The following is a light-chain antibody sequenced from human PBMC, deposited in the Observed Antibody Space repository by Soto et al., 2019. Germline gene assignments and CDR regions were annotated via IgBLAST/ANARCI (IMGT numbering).Light chain of an antibody. CDR2: DAS. CDR1: QSVSSY. Sequence: EIVLTQSPATLSLSPGERATLSCRASQSVSSYLAWYQQKPGQAPRLLIYDASNRATGIPTRFSGSGSGTDFTLTISSLEPEDFAVYYCQQRSNWPGIVTFGQGTRLEIK. V-gene: IGKV3-11*01. CDR3: QQRSNWPGIVT. J-gene: IGKJ5*01.